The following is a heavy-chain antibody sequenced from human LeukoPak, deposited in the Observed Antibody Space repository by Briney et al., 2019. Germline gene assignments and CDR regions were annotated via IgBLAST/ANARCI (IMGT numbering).Heavy chain of an antibody. V-gene: IGHV3-7*01. J-gene: IGHJ3*01. D-gene: IGHD1-1*01. CDR1: GFTFSSYC. CDR2: INQDGSER. Sequence: GGSLRLSCVASGFTFSSYCMSWLRQAPGKGLEWVANINQDGSERYQVDSVKGRFTISRDNAQNSVHLQMNSLRDEDTAVYYCARDSRFCIHSNCRGDAFDLWGQGTMVTVTS. CDR3: ARDSRFCIHSNCRGDAFDL.